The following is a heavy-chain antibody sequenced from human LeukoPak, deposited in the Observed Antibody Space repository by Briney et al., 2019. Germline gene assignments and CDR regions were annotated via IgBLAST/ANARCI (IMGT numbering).Heavy chain of an antibody. CDR2: QYGNNK. CDR3: ARDDRGYSGYHFDH. Sequence: GGSLRPSCAASGFTFSSYTFHWVRQAPGKGLEWVAVQYGNNKYYTYSVKGRFTISRDNSKNTLYLQMNSLRAEDTAVYYCARDDRGYSGYHFDHWGQGTLVTVSS. J-gene: IGHJ4*02. D-gene: IGHD5-12*01. V-gene: IGHV3-30-3*01. CDR1: GFTFSSYT.